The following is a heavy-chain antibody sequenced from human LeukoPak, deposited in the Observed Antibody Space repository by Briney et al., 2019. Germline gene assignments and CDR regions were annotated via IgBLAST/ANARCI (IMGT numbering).Heavy chain of an antibody. V-gene: IGHV3-21*01. D-gene: IGHD2-15*01. Sequence: GGSLRLSCAASGFTFSSYSMNWVRQAPGKGLEWVSSISSSSSYIYYADSVKGRFTISRDNAKNSLYLQMNSLRAEDTAVYYCARAESGGSRYGGGFYWGQGTLVTVSS. CDR1: GFTFSSYS. CDR2: ISSSSSYI. J-gene: IGHJ4*02. CDR3: ARAESGGSRYGGGFY.